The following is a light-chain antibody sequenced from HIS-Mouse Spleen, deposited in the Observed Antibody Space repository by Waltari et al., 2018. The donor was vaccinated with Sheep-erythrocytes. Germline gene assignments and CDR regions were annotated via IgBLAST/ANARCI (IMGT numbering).Light chain of an antibody. CDR1: SSHFCGYNY. J-gene: IGLJ1*01. CDR3: CSYAGSYNHV. Sequence: QSSLTQPPSVSALPGQSVTISSTVTSSHFCGYNYLHWYQQHPVKAPKLMIYDVSKRPSGVPDRFSGSKSGNTASLTISGLQAEDEADYYCCSYAGSYNHVFATGTKVTVL. V-gene: IGLV2-11*01. CDR2: DVS.